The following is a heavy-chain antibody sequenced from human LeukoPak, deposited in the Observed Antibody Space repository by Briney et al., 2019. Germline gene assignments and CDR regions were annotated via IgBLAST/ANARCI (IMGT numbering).Heavy chain of an antibody. J-gene: IGHJ4*02. V-gene: IGHV3-66*01. D-gene: IGHD6-13*01. CDR2: IYSGGST. CDR3: ARVYRSSSGYCFDF. Sequence: GGSLRLSCAASGFTVSSNYMSWVRQAPGKGLEWVSVIYSGGSTYYADSVKGRFTISRDNSKNTLYLQMNSLRAEDTAVYYCARVYRSSSGYCFDFWGQGTLVTVSS. CDR1: GFTVSSNY.